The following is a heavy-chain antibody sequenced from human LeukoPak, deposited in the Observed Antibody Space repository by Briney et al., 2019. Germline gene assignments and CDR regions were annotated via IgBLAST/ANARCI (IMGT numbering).Heavy chain of an antibody. CDR3: ARIGQSVHYYMDV. CDR2: IYYSGST. CDR1: GGSISSSSYY. D-gene: IGHD3/OR15-3a*01. J-gene: IGHJ6*03. V-gene: IGHV4-39*01. Sequence: SETLSLTCTVSGGSISSSSYYWGWIRQPPGKGLEWIGSIYYSGSTYYNPSLKSRVTISVDTSTNQFSLKLNSVTAADTAVYYCARIGQSVHYYMDVWGNGTTVDVSS.